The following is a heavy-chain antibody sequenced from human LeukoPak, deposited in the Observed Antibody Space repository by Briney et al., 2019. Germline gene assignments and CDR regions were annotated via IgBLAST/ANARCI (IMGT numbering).Heavy chain of an antibody. Sequence: SETLSLTCAVYGGSFSGYYWSWIRQPPGKGLEWIGEINHSGSTNYNPSLKSRATISVDTSKNQFSLKLSSVTAADTAVYYCARGLGITMIVVATNWFDPWGQGTLVTVSS. D-gene: IGHD3-22*01. J-gene: IGHJ5*02. CDR3: ARGLGITMIVVATNWFDP. CDR2: INHSGST. V-gene: IGHV4-34*01. CDR1: GGSFSGYY.